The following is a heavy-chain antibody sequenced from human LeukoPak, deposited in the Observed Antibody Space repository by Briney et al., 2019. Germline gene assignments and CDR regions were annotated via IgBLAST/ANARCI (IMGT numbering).Heavy chain of an antibody. CDR3: ARGTGDFWSGYISYYYYYMDV. V-gene: IGHV4-34*01. D-gene: IGHD3-3*01. J-gene: IGHJ6*03. Sequence: SETLSLTCAVYGGSFSGYYWSWIRQPPGKGLEWIGEINHSGSTNYNPSLKSRVTISVDTSKNQFSLKLSSVTAADTAVYYCARGTGDFWSGYISYYYYYMDVWGKGTTVTVSS. CDR1: GGSFSGYY. CDR2: INHSGST.